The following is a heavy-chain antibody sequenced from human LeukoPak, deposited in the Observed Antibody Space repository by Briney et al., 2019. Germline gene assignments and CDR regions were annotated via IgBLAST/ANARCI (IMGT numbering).Heavy chain of an antibody. CDR2: IIPILGIP. V-gene: IGHV1-69*04. J-gene: IGHJ4*02. CDR1: GGTFSSYA. CDR3: AREPYYYDHTGFHPRYLDS. D-gene: IGHD3-22*01. Sequence: ASVKVSCKASGGTFSSYAISWVRQAPGQGLEWMGRIIPILGIPNYAQKFQGRVTISADKSTTTAYMELSSLRSEDTPVYYCAREPYYYDHTGFHPRYLDSWGQGALVSVSS.